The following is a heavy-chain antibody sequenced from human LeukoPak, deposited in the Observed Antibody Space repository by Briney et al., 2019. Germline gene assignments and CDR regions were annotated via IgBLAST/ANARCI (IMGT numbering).Heavy chain of an antibody. D-gene: IGHD6-19*01. V-gene: IGHV4-34*01. CDR1: GGSFSGYY. J-gene: IGHJ6*02. CDR2: INHSGST. Sequence: PSETLSLTCAVYGGSFSGYYWSWIRQPPRKGLEWIGEINHSGSTNYNPSLKSRVTISVDTSKNQFSLKLSSVTAADTAVYYCARVSGWYSSGWYYYYGMDVWGQGTTVTVSS. CDR3: ARVSGWYSSGWYYYYGMDV.